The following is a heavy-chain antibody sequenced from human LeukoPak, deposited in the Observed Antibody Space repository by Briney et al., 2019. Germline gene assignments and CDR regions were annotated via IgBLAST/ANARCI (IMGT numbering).Heavy chain of an antibody. CDR1: GGSFSGYY. CDR3: ARDVGSSWFSIWFDP. J-gene: IGHJ5*02. Sequence: SETLSLTCAVYGGSFSGYYWSWIRQPPGKGLEWIGEINHSGSTNYNPSLKSRVTISVDTSKNQFSLKLNSVTAADTAMYYCARDVGSSWFSIWFDPWGQGTLVTVSS. V-gene: IGHV4-34*01. CDR2: INHSGST. D-gene: IGHD6-13*01.